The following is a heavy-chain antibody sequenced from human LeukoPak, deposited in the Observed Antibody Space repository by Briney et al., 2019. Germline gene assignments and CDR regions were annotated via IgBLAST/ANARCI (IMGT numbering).Heavy chain of an antibody. CDR2: IYYSGST. J-gene: IGHJ4*02. V-gene: IGHV4-59*01. Sequence: SETLSLTCTVSGGSITNYHWTWIRQPPGKGLEWIGYIYYSGSTNYNPSLKSRVTKSVDTSKNQFSLKLSSVTAADTAVYYCARDVGGFGELNFDYWGQGTLVTVSS. CDR1: GGSITNYH. D-gene: IGHD3-10*01. CDR3: ARDVGGFGELNFDY.